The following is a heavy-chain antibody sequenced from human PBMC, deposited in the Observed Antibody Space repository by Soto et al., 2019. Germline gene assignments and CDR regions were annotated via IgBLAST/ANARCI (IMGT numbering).Heavy chain of an antibody. J-gene: IGHJ3*02. V-gene: IGHV1-24*01. CDR1: GYTLTELS. D-gene: IGHD2-15*01. CDR3: ATGYCSGGSCWGAFDI. Sequence: GGSVKVTCKVSGYTLTELSMHWVRQAPGKGLEWMGGFDPEDGETIYAQKFQGRVTMTEDTSTDTAYMELSSLRSEDTAVYYCATGYCSGGSCWGAFDIWGQGTMVTV. CDR2: FDPEDGET.